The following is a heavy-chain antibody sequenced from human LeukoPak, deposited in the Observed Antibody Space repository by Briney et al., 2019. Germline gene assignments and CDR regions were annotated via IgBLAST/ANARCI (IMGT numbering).Heavy chain of an antibody. CDR1: GFTFSSYA. Sequence: GGSLRLSCAASGFTFSSYAMHWVRQAPGKGLEWVAVISYDGSNKYYADSVKGRFTISRDNSKNTLYLQMNSLRAEDTAVYYCAKSSVVAATLGYWGQGTLVTVSS. CDR3: AKSSVVAATLGY. CDR2: ISYDGSNK. D-gene: IGHD2-15*01. J-gene: IGHJ4*02. V-gene: IGHV3-30*18.